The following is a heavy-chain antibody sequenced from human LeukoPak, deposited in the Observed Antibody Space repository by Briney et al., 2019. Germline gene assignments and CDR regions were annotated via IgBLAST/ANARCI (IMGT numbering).Heavy chain of an antibody. V-gene: IGHV1-69*13. CDR1: GGTFSSYA. CDR3: ARERYCSSTSCQTYYYYGMDV. J-gene: IGHJ6*04. D-gene: IGHD2-2*01. CDR2: IIPIFGTA. Sequence: WASVKVSCKASGGTFSSYAISWVRQAPGQGLEWMGGIIPIFGTANYAQKFQGRVTITADESTSTAYMELSSLRSEDTAVYYCARERYCSSTSCQTYYYYGMDVWGKGTTVTVSS.